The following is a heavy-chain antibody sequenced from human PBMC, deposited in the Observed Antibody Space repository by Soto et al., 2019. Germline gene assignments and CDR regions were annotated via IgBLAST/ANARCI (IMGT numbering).Heavy chain of an antibody. D-gene: IGHD3-3*01. CDR1: GFTFSNAW. J-gene: IGHJ4*02. V-gene: IGHV3-15*01. Sequence: GGSLRLSCAASGFTFSNAWMSWVRQAPGKGLEWVGRIKSKTDGGTTDYAAPVKGRFTISRDDSKNTLYLQMNSLKTEDTAVYYCTTGEYPDYYFDYWGQGTLVTVSS. CDR3: TTGEYPDYYFDY. CDR2: IKSKTDGGTT.